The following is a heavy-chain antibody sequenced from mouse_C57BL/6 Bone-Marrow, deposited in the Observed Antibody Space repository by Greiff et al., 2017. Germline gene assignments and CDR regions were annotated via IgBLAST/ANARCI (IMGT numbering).Heavy chain of an antibody. V-gene: IGHV5-6*01. CDR3: ARQGGGFDY. CDR2: ISSGGSYT. CDR1: GFTFSSYG. J-gene: IGHJ2*01. Sequence: VQLKESGGDLVKPGGSLKLSCAASGFTFSSYGMSWVRQTPDKRLEWVATISSGGSYTYYPDSVKGRFTIARDNAKNTLYLQMSSLKSEDTAMYYCARQGGGFDYWGQGTTLTVSS.